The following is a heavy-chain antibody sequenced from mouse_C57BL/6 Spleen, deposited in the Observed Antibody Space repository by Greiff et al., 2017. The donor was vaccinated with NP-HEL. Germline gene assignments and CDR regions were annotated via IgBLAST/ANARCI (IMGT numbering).Heavy chain of an antibody. D-gene: IGHD2-3*01. Sequence: QVQLKESGPGLVQPSQSLSITCTVSGFSLTSYGVHWVRQSPGKGLEWLGVIWSGGSTDYNAAFISRLSISKDNSKSQVFFKMNSLQADDTAIYYCASPIYDGYYAFAYWGQGTLVTVSA. CDR3: ASPIYDGYYAFAY. CDR2: IWSGGST. J-gene: IGHJ3*01. CDR1: GFSLTSYG. V-gene: IGHV2-2*01.